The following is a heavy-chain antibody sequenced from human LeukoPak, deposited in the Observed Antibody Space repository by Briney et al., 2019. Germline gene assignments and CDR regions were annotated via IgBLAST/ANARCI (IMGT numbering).Heavy chain of an antibody. CDR1: GGSISSSSYY. J-gene: IGHJ6*03. D-gene: IGHD6-19*01. Sequence: SETLSLTCTVSGGSISSSSYYWGWIRQTPGKGLEWIGSIYYSGDTYYNPSLKSRRVTISVDTSKNQFSLRLSSVTAADTAVYYCARHQWHYYYYMGVWGKGSTVTVSS. CDR3: ARHQWHYYYYMGV. V-gene: IGHV4-39*01. CDR2: IYYSGDT.